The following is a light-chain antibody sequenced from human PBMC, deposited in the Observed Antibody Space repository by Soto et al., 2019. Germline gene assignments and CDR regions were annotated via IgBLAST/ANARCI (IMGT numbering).Light chain of an antibody. CDR1: SGSISSYN. V-gene: IGLV6-57*04. CDR3: QSYDNNNYVV. Sequence: NFMLTQPHSVSESPGKKITISCTRTSGSISSYNVQWYQQRPGSAPTTIIYEGSQRPSEVPDRFSGTIDGSSNSASLAISRLKTEDEADYYCQSYDNNNYVVFGGGTKLTVL. J-gene: IGLJ2*01. CDR2: EGS.